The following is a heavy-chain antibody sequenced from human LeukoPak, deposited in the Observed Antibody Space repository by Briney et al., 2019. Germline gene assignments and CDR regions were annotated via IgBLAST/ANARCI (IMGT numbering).Heavy chain of an antibody. CDR3: IAHFPYFYGFDV. D-gene: IGHD3-3*02. Sequence: GGSLRLSCVSSGFTIGTAWMSWVRQAPGKGLEWLGHIKCEGEGATTDYAAPAKGRFAISRDDSKNMIYLQMSSLKIDDTAIYYCIAHFPYFYGFDVWGKGTTVTVS. J-gene: IGHJ6*04. CDR2: IKCEGEGATT. CDR1: GFTIGTAW. V-gene: IGHV3-15*01.